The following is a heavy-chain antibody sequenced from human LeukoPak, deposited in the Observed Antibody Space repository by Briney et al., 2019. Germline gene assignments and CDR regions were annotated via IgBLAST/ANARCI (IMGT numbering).Heavy chain of an antibody. D-gene: IGHD2-15*01. J-gene: IGHJ4*02. CDR1: GYSFSTFG. CDR2: INPNSGGT. V-gene: IGHV1-2*02. CDR3: ARDDCSGGSCYSG. Sequence: GASVKVSCKASGYSFSTFGISWVRQAPGQGPEWMGWINPNSGGTNYAQKFQGRVTMTRDTSISTAYMELSRLRSDDTAVYYCARDDCSGGSCYSGWGQGTLVTVSS.